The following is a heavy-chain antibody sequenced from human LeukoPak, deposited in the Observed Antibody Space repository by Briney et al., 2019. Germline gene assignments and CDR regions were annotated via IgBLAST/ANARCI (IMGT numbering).Heavy chain of an antibody. J-gene: IGHJ4*02. Sequence: GGSLRLSCAASGFTFSNAWMSWVRQAPGKGLEWVSSICFSGGSTHYADSVKGRFTISRDNSKNTLYLQMNSLRAEDTAVYYCAKGSGDNCYSGVDSWGQGTLVTVSS. D-gene: IGHD2-15*01. CDR2: ICFSGGST. CDR3: AKGSGDNCYSGVDS. V-gene: IGHV3-23*01. CDR1: GFTFSNAW.